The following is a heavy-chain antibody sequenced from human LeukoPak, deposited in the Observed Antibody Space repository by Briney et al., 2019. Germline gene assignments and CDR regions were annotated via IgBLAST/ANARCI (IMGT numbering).Heavy chain of an antibody. CDR1: GFTVSSNY. V-gene: IGHV3-53*01. D-gene: IGHD6-13*01. CDR2: IYSGGST. J-gene: IGHJ4*02. CDR3: ARSYSSSWYYFDY. Sequence: GGSLRLSCAASGFTVSSNYMSWVRQAPGKGLEWVSVIYSGGSTYYADSVKGRFTISRDNSKNTLYLQMNSLRAEDTAVYYCARSYSSSWYYFDYWGQGTLVTVSS.